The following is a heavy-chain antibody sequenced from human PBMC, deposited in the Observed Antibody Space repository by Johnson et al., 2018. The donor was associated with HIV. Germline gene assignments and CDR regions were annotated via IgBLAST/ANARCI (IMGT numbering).Heavy chain of an antibody. J-gene: IGHJ3*02. CDR3: ARDPSYCTNGVCYKLPDAFDI. Sequence: VQLVESGGGLVKPGGSLRLSCAASGFTFSDYYIKQDGSEKYYVDSVKGRFTISRDNAKNSLYLQMNSLRAEDTAVYYCARDPSYCTNGVCYKLPDAFDIWGQGTMVTVSS. V-gene: IGHV3-7*01. CDR2: IKQDGSEK. D-gene: IGHD2-8*01. CDR1: GFTFSDY.